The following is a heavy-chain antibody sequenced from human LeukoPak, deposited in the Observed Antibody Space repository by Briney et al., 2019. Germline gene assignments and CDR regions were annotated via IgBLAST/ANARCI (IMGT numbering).Heavy chain of an antibody. CDR1: GGSISSGGYY. D-gene: IGHD5-12*01. Sequence: SETLSLTCTVSGGSISSGGYYWSWIRQHPGKGLEWIGYIYYSGSTYYNPSLKSRVTISVDTSKNQFSLKLSSVTAADTAVYYCAREKLDIVATISWGDCAFDIWGQGTMVTVSS. J-gene: IGHJ3*02. V-gene: IGHV4-31*03. CDR3: AREKLDIVATISWGDCAFDI. CDR2: IYYSGST.